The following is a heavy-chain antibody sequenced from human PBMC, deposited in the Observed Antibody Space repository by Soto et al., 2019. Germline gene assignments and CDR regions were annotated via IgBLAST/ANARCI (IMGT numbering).Heavy chain of an antibody. V-gene: IGHV3-21*01. CDR1: GFTFSSYS. Sequence: PGGSLRLSCAASGFTFSSYSMNWVRQAPGKGLEWVSSISSSSSYIYYADSVKGRFTISRDNAKNSLYLQMNSLRAEDTAVYYCARGPWDIVLHDAFDIWGQGTMVTVSS. D-gene: IGHD2-8*01. CDR2: ISSSSSYI. CDR3: ARGPWDIVLHDAFDI. J-gene: IGHJ3*02.